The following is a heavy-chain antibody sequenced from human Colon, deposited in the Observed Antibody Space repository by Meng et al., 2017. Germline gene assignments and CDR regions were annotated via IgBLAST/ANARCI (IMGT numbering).Heavy chain of an antibody. CDR1: GGFITSGNDY. Sequence: SETLSLTCTVSGGFITSGNDYWGWIRQPPGKGLEWIGSLDNSATIYYNPSLKSRVTISVDRSKIQLSLRLTSLTAADTAVYYCARQPREQRFVSTTSNLGAFDIWGQGTMVTVSS. D-gene: IGHD6-25*01. CDR2: LDNSATI. CDR3: ARQPREQRFVSTTSNLGAFDI. J-gene: IGHJ3*02. V-gene: IGHV4-39*07.